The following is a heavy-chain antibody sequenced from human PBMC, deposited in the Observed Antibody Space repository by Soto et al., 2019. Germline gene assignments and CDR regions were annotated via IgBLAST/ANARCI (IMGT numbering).Heavy chain of an antibody. CDR1: GGSISSYY. V-gene: IGHV4-59*01. J-gene: IGHJ4*02. Sequence: PSETLSLTCTVSGGSISSYYWSWIRQPPGKGLEWIGYIYYSGSTNYNPSLKSRVTISVDTSKNQFSLKLSSVTAADTAVYYCARSRGSSSWYGRIDYWGQGTLVTVS. D-gene: IGHD6-13*01. CDR2: IYYSGST. CDR3: ARSRGSSSWYGRIDY.